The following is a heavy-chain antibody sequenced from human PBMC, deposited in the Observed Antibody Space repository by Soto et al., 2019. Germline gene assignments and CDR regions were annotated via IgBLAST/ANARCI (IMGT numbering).Heavy chain of an antibody. V-gene: IGHV3-30*18. J-gene: IGHJ6*02. CDR1: GFTFSSYG. D-gene: IGHD5-12*01. CDR2: ISYDGSNK. Sequence: QVQLVESGGGVVQPGRSLRLSCAASGFTFSSYGMHWVRQASGKGLEWVAVISYDGSNKYYADSVKGRFTISRDNSKNTLYLQMNSLRAEDTAVYYCAKDQGYHGLGYSYGMDVWGQGTKVTVSS. CDR3: AKDQGYHGLGYSYGMDV.